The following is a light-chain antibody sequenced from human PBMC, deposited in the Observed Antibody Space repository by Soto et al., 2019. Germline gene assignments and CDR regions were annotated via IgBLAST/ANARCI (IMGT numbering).Light chain of an antibody. V-gene: IGLV2-14*03. J-gene: IGLJ1*01. CDR1: SSDVGGYAY. CDR2: DVT. CDR3: NSYTSSNTFVV. Sequence: SALPQPASVSGSPGQSITISCTGTSSDVGGYAYVSWYQQHPGKAPKLMIYDVTNRPSGVSNRFSASKSGNTASLTISGLQAEDEADYYCNSYTSSNTFVVFGTGTKVTVL.